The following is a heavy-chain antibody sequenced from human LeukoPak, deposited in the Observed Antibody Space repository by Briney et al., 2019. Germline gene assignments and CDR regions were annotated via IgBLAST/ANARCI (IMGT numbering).Heavy chain of an antibody. Sequence: SETLSLTCTVSGGSISSSSYYWGWIRQPPGKGLEWIGSIYYSGSTYYNPSLKSRVTISVDTSKNQFSLKLSSVTAADTAVYYCARERSEDIVVVPAATHWFDPWGQGTLVTVSS. J-gene: IGHJ5*02. CDR2: IYYSGST. CDR3: ARERSEDIVVVPAATHWFDP. D-gene: IGHD2-2*01. CDR1: GGSISSSSYY. V-gene: IGHV4-39*07.